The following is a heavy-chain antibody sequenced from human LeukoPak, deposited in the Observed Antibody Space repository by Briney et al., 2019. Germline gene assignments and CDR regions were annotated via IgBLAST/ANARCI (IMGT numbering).Heavy chain of an antibody. J-gene: IGHJ4*02. CDR1: GFTFSSYV. D-gene: IGHD3-22*01. CDR2: ISDSGGST. V-gene: IGHV3-23*01. Sequence: GGSLRLSCAASGFTFSSYVMTWVRQAPGKGLEWVSTISDSGGSTYYADSVKGRFTISRDNSKNTLYLQMNSLRAEDTAVYYCARIRRGYDSSGRYYFDYWGQGTLVTVSS. CDR3: ARIRRGYDSSGRYYFDY.